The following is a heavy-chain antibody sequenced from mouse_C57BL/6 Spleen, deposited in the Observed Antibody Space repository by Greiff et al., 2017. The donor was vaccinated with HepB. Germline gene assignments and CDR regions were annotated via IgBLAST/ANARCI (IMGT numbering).Heavy chain of an antibody. J-gene: IGHJ2*01. V-gene: IGHV1-64*01. CDR2: IHPNSGST. CDR1: GYTFTSYW. D-gene: IGHD2-1*01. Sequence: QVQLQQSGAELVKPGASVKLSCKASGYTFTSYWMHWVKQRPGQGLEWIGMIHPNSGSTNYNEKFKSKATLTVDKSSSTAYMQLSSLTSEDSAVYYCARRGNSRNYFDYWGQGTTLTVSS. CDR3: ARRGNSRNYFDY.